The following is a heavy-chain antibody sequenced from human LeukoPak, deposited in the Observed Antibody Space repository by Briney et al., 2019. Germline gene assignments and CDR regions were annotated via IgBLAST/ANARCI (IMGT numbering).Heavy chain of an antibody. V-gene: IGHV4-59*01. Sequence: MTSETLSLTCTVSGGSISSYYWSWIRQPPGKGLEWIGYIYYSGSTNYNPSLKSRVTISVDTSKNQFSLKLTSVTAADTAVYYCARTTEGGYTYGYFYYYCMDVWGKGTTVTISS. CDR1: GGSISSYY. D-gene: IGHD5-18*01. CDR3: ARTTEGGYTYGYFYYYCMDV. J-gene: IGHJ6*03. CDR2: IYYSGST.